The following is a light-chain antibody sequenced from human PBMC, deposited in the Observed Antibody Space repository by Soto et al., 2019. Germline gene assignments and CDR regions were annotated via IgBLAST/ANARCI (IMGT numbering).Light chain of an antibody. Sequence: EIVLTQSPDTLSLSPGERATLSCRASQSVSSYLAWYQQKPGQALRLLIYDTFKWATGIPARFSGSGSGTDFTLTISSLEPEDFAVYYCVQRSTWPWTVGQGSKVEI. CDR3: VQRSTWPWT. V-gene: IGKV3-11*01. J-gene: IGKJ1*01. CDR1: QSVSSY. CDR2: DTF.